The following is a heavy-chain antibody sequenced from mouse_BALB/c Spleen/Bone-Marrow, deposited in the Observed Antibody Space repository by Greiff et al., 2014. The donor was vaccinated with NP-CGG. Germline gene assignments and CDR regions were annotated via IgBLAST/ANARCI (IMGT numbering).Heavy chain of an antibody. J-gene: IGHJ3*01. CDR1: GYTFTSYW. V-gene: IGHV1-7*01. D-gene: IGHD2-1*01. Sequence: QVQLQQSGAELAKPGASVKMSCKASGYTFTSYWMHWVKQRPGQGLEWIGYISPSSGYTEYNQKFKDKATLTADKSSNIAYMQLSSLTSEDSAVYYCARYCNYPLFAYWGQGTLVTVSA. CDR2: ISPSSGYT. CDR3: ARYCNYPLFAY.